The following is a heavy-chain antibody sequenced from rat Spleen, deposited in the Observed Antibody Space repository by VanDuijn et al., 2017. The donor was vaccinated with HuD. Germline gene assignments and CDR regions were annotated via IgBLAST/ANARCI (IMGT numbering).Heavy chain of an antibody. Sequence: EVQLVESDGGLVQPGRSLKLSCAASGFTFSGYYMAWVRQAPTKGLEWVATIRFDGSETYYRDSVKGRFTISRDNAKSTLYLQMDSLRSEDTATYYCARHNSGYGVMDAWGQGASVTVSS. D-gene: IGHD4-3*01. CDR2: IRFDGSET. CDR1: GFTFSGYY. J-gene: IGHJ4*01. CDR3: ARHNSGYGVMDA. V-gene: IGHV5-7*01.